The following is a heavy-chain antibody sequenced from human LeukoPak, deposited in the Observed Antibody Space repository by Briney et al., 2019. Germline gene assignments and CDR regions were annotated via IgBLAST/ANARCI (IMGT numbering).Heavy chain of an antibody. D-gene: IGHD3-22*01. CDR3: ARDGLYSNGYSYFDY. V-gene: IGHV4-4*07. CDR1: GFSVTTYH. Sequence: SETLSLTCSVSGFSVTTYHRSWIRQPAGKGLEWIGRVHASGTTNYNPSLESRVTMSVDTSKNQLSLMLTSVTAADTAVYYCARDGLYSNGYSYFDYWGQGTLVTVSS. CDR2: VHASGTT. J-gene: IGHJ4*02.